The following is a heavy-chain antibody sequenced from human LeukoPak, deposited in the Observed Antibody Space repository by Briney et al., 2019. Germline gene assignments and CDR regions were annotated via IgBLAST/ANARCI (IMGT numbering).Heavy chain of an antibody. V-gene: IGHV3-15*01. CDR1: GFTFSNAW. D-gene: IGHD3-10*01. CDR2: IKSKTDGGTT. Sequence: GGSLRLSCAASGFTFSNAWMSWVRQAPGKGLEWVGRIKSKTDGGTTDYAAPVKGRFTISRDDSKNTLYLQMNSLRAEDTAVYYCAKGPLGFGDQQAWDYYYMDVWGKGTTVTVSS. J-gene: IGHJ6*03. CDR3: AKGPLGFGDQQAWDYYYMDV.